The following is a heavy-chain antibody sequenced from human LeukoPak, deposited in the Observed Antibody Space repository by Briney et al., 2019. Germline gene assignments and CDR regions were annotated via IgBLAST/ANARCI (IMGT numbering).Heavy chain of an antibody. CDR3: ARDAGWGYYDL. D-gene: IGHD1-26*01. CDR2: IDKHGSAK. J-gene: IGHJ4*02. Sequence: GGSLSLSCVASGFTISTSWVTWVRQAPGKGLEWIANIDKHGSAKYHVDSVKVRFAISKDYSSNSVFLQMGSLRAEDTSVYYCARDAGWGYYDLWGQGTPVTVSS. CDR1: GFTISTSW. V-gene: IGHV3-7*01.